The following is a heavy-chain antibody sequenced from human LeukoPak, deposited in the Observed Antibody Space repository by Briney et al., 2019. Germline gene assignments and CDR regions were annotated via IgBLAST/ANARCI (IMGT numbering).Heavy chain of an antibody. Sequence: GGSLRLSCAASGFTFSSYAMHWVRQAPGKGLEWVAVISYDGSNKYYADSVKGRFTISRDNSKNTLYLQMNSLRAEDTAVYYCARGADYWGQGTLVTVSS. CDR1: GFTFSSYA. CDR3: ARGADY. J-gene: IGHJ4*02. CDR2: ISYDGSNK. V-gene: IGHV3-30-3*01.